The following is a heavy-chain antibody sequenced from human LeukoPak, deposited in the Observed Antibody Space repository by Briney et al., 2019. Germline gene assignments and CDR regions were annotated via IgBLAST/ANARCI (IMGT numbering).Heavy chain of an antibody. CDR1: GFTFSSHA. CDR3: AKTPGGAAGNRVFDH. Sequence: PGGSLRLSCAASGFTFSSHAMSWVHQAPGKGLEWVSAISASGDGIYYTDSVKGRFTMSRDNSKDTLYLQMNSLRADDTAVYYCAKTPGGAAGNRVFDHWGQGALVTVSS. CDR2: ISASGDGI. D-gene: IGHD6-13*01. V-gene: IGHV3-23*01. J-gene: IGHJ4*02.